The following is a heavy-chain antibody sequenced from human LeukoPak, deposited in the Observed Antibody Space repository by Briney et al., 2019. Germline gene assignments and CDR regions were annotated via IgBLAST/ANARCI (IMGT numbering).Heavy chain of an antibody. CDR1: GFNFSTYW. J-gene: IGHJ4*02. CDR2: IKTDGSST. Sequence: PGGSLRPSCTASGFNFSTYWMHWVRQVPGRGLVWVSRIKTDGSSTSYADSVKGRFTISRDSAKNKLYLQMNSLRAEDTAVYYCATVSVGVRFDYWGQGALVAVSS. D-gene: IGHD3-16*01. CDR3: ATVSVGVRFDY. V-gene: IGHV3-74*01.